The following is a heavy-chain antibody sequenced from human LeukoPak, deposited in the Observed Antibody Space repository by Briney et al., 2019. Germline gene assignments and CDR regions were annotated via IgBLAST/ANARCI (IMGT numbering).Heavy chain of an antibody. CDR3: VKGKYLDWLENWFDP. Sequence: PGGSLRLSCAASGFTFSSYGMHWVRQAPGKGLEWVAVISYDGSNKYYADSVKGRFTISRDNAKNSLYLQMNSLGAEDTALYYCVKGKYLDWLENWFDPWGQGTLVTVSS. CDR2: ISYDGSNK. V-gene: IGHV3-30*18. D-gene: IGHD3-9*01. CDR1: GFTFSSYG. J-gene: IGHJ5*02.